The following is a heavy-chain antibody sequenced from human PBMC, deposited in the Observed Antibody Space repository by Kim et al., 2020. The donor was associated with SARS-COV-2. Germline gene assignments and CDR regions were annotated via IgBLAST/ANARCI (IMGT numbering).Heavy chain of an antibody. CDR3: ARVVVGATGWFDP. Sequence: YHPSLKSRVTMSVDTSKDQFSLKLSSVTAADTAVNYRARVVVGATGWFDPWGQGTLVTVSS. D-gene: IGHD2-15*01. V-gene: IGHV4-31*02. J-gene: IGHJ5*02.